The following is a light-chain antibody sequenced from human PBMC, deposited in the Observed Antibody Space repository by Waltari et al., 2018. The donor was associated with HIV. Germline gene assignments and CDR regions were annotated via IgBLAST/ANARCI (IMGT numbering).Light chain of an antibody. CDR2: AVR. CDR1: SSDVGAYNY. V-gene: IGLV2-23*02. J-gene: IGLJ1*01. Sequence: QSALTQPASVSGSPGQSITISCTGTSSDVGAYNYVSWYQQQPGTPPQLLIYAVRQRPAGVPARFSGANSGNTSSLTSSGLQAEDEGDYHCCSSAGGSTFVFGTGTRVTVL. CDR3: CSSAGGSTFV.